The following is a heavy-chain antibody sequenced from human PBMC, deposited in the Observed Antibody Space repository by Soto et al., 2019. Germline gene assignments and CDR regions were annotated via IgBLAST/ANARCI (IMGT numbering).Heavy chain of an antibody. J-gene: IGHJ3*01. D-gene: IGHD2-21*02. CDR3: ATPGGRDFNAFDV. CDR2: IFPIDSDT. Sequence: GESLKISCKGSGYTFTRNWIGWVRQMRGKGLEWMGIIFPIDSDTRYSPSSQGQVTISADNSISTAYLQWSSLKASDTAIYYCATPGGRDFNAFDVWGQGTMVTVSS. CDR1: GYTFTRNW. V-gene: IGHV5-51*01.